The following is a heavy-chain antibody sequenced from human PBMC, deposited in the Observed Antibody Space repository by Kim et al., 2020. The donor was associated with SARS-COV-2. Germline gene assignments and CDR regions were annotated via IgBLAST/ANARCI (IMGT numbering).Heavy chain of an antibody. CDR3: ARESIWEVSRDLYYYYGMDV. CDR1: GGSISSYY. Sequence: SETLSLTCTVSGGSISSYYWSWIRQPPGKGLEWIGYIYYSGSTNYNPSLKSRVTISVDTSKNQFSLKLSSVTAADTAVYYCARESIWEVSRDLYYYYGMDVWGQGTTVTVSS. D-gene: IGHD1-26*01. V-gene: IGHV4-59*13. J-gene: IGHJ6*02. CDR2: IYYSGST.